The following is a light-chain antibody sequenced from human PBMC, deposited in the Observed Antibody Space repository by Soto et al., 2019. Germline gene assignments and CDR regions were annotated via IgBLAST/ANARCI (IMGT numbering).Light chain of an antibody. CDR1: SSDVGCYNY. Sequence: QSVLTQPASVSGSPGQSITISCTGTSSDVGCYNYVSWYQQHPGKAPKLMIYDVSNRPSGVSNRFSGSKSGNTASLTISGLQAEEEADYYCSSFTSSTTPVFGGGTKLTVL. V-gene: IGLV2-14*01. CDR3: SSFTSSTTPV. CDR2: DVS. J-gene: IGLJ2*01.